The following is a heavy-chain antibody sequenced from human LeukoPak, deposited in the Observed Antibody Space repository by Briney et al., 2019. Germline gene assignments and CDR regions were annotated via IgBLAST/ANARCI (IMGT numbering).Heavy chain of an antibody. CDR3: ARDRNYFDA. CDR2: IYYTTNP. V-gene: IGHV4-59*11. D-gene: IGHD4-11*01. CDR1: GGSIRNHF. Sequence: SETLSLTCSVSGGSIRNHFWSWIRLPPGKGLEWIGNIYYTTNPNYSPSLASRVTISVDTSKNQLSLNLYSVSAADTAIYYCARDRNYFDAWGQGTRVTVSS. J-gene: IGHJ5*02.